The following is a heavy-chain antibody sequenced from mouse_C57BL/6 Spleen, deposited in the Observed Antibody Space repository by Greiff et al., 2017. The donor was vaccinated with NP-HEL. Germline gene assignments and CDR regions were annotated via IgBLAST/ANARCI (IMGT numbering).Heavy chain of an antibody. Sequence: EVKLQESGPGLVKPSQSLSLTCSVTGYSITSGYYWNWIRQFPGNKLEWMGYISYDGSNNYNPSLKNRISITRDTSKNQFFLKLNSVTTEDTATYYCARAYYDFYAMDYWGQGTSVTVSS. CDR2: ISYDGSN. D-gene: IGHD2-10*01. CDR3: ARAYYDFYAMDY. CDR1: GYSITSGYY. J-gene: IGHJ4*01. V-gene: IGHV3-6*01.